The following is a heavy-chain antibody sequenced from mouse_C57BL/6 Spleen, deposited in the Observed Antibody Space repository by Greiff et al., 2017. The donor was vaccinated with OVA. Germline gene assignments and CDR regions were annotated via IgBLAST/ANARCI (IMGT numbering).Heavy chain of an antibody. V-gene: IGHV2-5*01. CDR1: GFSLTSYG. CDR3: AKNGANWDAAYFDY. D-gene: IGHD4-1*01. J-gene: IGHJ2*01. CDR2: IWRGGST. Sequence: QVQLQQSGPGLVQPSQSLSITCTVSGFSLTSYGVHWVRQSPGKGLEWLGVIWRGGSTDYNAAFMSRLSITKDNSKSQVFFKMNSLQADDTAIYYCAKNGANWDAAYFDYWGQGTTLTVSS.